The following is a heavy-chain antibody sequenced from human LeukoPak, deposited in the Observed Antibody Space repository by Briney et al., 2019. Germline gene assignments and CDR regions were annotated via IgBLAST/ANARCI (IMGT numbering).Heavy chain of an antibody. CDR3: ASAIVVVPAASYGYYMDV. J-gene: IGHJ6*03. V-gene: IGHV4-4*02. CDR1: GGSISSRNW. CDR2: IYHSGST. Sequence: SETLSLTCAVSGGSISSRNWWSWVRQPPGQGLECIGEIYHSGSTNYNPSLKSRVTISVDTSKNQFSLKLSSVTAADTAVYYCASAIVVVPAASYGYYMDVWGKGTTATVSS. D-gene: IGHD2-2*01.